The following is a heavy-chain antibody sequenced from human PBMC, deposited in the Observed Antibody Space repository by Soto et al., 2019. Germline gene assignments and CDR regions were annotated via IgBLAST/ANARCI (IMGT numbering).Heavy chain of an antibody. CDR2: IYPADSET. CDR3: ARQGLYRGIWGVDP. D-gene: IGHD5-12*01. V-gene: IGHV5-51*01. CDR1: GYSFTSYW. J-gene: IGHJ5*02. Sequence: PGESLKISCKGSGYSFTSYWIGWVRQMPGKGLEWMGIIYPADSETRYSPSLQGQVTISADKSISTAYLQWSGLKASDTAMYYCARQGLYRGIWGVDPWGQGTLVTVSS.